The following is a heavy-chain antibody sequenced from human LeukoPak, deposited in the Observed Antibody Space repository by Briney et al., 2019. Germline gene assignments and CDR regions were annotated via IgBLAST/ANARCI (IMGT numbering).Heavy chain of an antibody. D-gene: IGHD3-10*01. CDR3: ARQGWFRGAIDDF. J-gene: IGHJ4*02. Sequence: SETLSLTCTVSGGSITSGSYYWSWIRQPAGKGLEWIGRIYTRGSTNYNPSLKSRVTISVDTSKNQFSLKLSSVTAADSAVYYCARQGWFRGAIDDFWGQGTLVTVSS. CDR1: GGSITSGSYY. V-gene: IGHV4-61*02. CDR2: IYTRGST.